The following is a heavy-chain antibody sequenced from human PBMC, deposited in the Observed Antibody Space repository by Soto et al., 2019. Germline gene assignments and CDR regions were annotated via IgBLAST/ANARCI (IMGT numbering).Heavy chain of an antibody. D-gene: IGHD4-4*01. CDR2: IYYSGST. V-gene: IGHV4-59*08. CDR1: GDSISSYY. CDR3: ARHSNRNYGLYFFDY. J-gene: IGHJ4*02. Sequence: SETLSLTCTVSGDSISSYYWSWIRQPPGKGLEWIGYIYYSGSTNYNPSLKSRVTISVDTSKNQFSLKVSSATAADTAVYYCARHSNRNYGLYFFDYWGLGALVTVSS.